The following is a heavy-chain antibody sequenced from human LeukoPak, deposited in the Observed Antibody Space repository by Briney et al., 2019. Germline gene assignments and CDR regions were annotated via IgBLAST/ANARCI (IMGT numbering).Heavy chain of an antibody. J-gene: IGHJ4*02. CDR1: EYSFTSYW. V-gene: IGHV5-51*01. Sequence: GAPLHISCMGLEYSFTSYWIGGARQMPGKGLEWMGTICPGDSDTSSSPSFQGQITISTDKSIRTAYLQWSSMKASDTAMYYWARRYDYRPFDYWGEGALVTVSS. CDR3: ARRYDYRPFDY. CDR2: ICPGDSDT. D-gene: IGHD5-12*01.